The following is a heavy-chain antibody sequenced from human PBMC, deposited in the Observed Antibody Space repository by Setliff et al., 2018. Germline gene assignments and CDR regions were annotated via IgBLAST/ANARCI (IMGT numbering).Heavy chain of an antibody. CDR2: IYHNGNS. V-gene: IGHV4-38-2*01. J-gene: IGHJ4*02. D-gene: IGHD3-16*01. CDR3: ARLRGAFDY. CDR1: GYSISSGYY. Sequence: SETLSLTCSVSGYSISSGYYWGWIRQPPGKGLEWIGSIYHNGNSYYNPSLKSRVTISVDTSKNQLSLKLTSVTAADTAVYYCARLRGAFDYWGQGTLVTVSS.